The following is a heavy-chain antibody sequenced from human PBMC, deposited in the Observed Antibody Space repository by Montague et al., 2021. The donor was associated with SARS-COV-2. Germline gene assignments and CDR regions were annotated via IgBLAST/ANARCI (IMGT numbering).Heavy chain of an antibody. V-gene: IGHV4-31*03. CDR2: IYYSGIT. CDR3: ARVGTWGSTVPALDS. CDR1: GGSISSGGYY. Sequence: TLSLTCTVSGGSISSGGYYWSWIRQHQGMGLDWIGYIYYSGITYYNLSLKSRVTISVDTSKNQFSLKLSSVTAADTAVYYCARVGTWGSTVPALDSWGQGTLVTVSS. D-gene: IGHD2-2*01. J-gene: IGHJ4*02.